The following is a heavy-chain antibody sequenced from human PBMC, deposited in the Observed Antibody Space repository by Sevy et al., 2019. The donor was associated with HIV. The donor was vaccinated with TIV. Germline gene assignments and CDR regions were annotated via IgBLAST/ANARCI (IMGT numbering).Heavy chain of an antibody. CDR2: MNPNSGNT. Sequence: ASVKVSCKASGYTFTSYDINWVRQATGQGLEWMGWMNPNSGNTGYAQKFQGRVTMTRNTSISTAYMELSSLRSEDTAVYYCAREASNFSYYYYGVDVWGQGTTVTVSS. CDR3: AREASNFSYYYYGVDV. V-gene: IGHV1-8*01. J-gene: IGHJ6*02. D-gene: IGHD4-4*01. CDR1: GYTFTSYD.